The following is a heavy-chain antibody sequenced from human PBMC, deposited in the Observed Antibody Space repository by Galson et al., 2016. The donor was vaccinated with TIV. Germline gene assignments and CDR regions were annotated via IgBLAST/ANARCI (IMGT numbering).Heavy chain of an antibody. J-gene: IGHJ6*02. V-gene: IGHV3-9*01. CDR1: GFSFDDYA. CDR3: AKDMKIGCTTSNCYSYDYYYYALDV. D-gene: IGHD2-2*02. CDR2: INWNSGYF. Sequence: SLRLSCAASGFSFDDYAMHWVRQVPGKGLEWVSGINWNSGYFGYADSVKGRFTILRDSAQNSLYLNMSSLRAEDTAFYYCAKDMKIGCTTSNCYSYDYYYYALDVWGQGTTVTVSS.